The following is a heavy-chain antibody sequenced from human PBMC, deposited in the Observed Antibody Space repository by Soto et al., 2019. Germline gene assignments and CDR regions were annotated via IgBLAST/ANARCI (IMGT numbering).Heavy chain of an antibody. CDR3: ARTAYYYDSSGYYFDC. V-gene: IGHV3-23*01. Sequence: GGSLRLSCAASGFIFENFGMSWVRQAPGKGLEWISSISGSGFKKYYADSVKGRFTISRDNSKNTLYLQMNSLRAEDTAVYYCARTAYYYDSSGYYFDCWGQGTLVTVSS. J-gene: IGHJ4*02. D-gene: IGHD3-22*01. CDR2: ISGSGFKK. CDR1: GFIFENFG.